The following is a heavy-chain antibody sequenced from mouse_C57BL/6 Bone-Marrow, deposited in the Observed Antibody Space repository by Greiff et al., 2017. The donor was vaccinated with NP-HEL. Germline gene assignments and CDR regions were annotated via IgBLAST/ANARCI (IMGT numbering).Heavy chain of an antibody. J-gene: IGHJ2*01. D-gene: IGHD1-1*01. V-gene: IGHV2-2*01. Sequence: VMLVESGPGLVQPSQSLSITCTVSGFSLTSYGVHWVRQSPGQGLEWLGVIWSGGSTDYNVAFISRPSISKDHSKSQVFFKMKKLQAEETDIYYSARNTGSSPLGYWGQGTTLTVSS. CDR2: IWSGGST. CDR1: GFSLTSYG. CDR3: ARNTGSSPLGY.